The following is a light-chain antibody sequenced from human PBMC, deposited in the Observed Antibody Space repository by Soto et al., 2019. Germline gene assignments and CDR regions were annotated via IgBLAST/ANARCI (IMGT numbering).Light chain of an antibody. CDR3: QQYYRSPLT. CDR2: CAS. V-gene: IGKV4-1*01. CDR1: QSVLYSSNNKNY. Sequence: DIVMTQSPDSLAVSLGERATINCKSSQSVLYSSNNKNYLAWYQQKPGQPPKLLIYCASTRESGVPDRFSGSGYGTDFTLTITSLQAEDVAVYYCQQYYRSPLTFGGGTKVDI. J-gene: IGKJ4*01.